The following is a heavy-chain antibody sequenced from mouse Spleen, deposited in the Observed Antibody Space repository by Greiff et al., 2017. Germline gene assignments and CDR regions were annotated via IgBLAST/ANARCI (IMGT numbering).Heavy chain of an antibody. CDR2: ISSGGSYT. Sequence: EVQGVESGGGLVKPGGSLKLSCAASGFTFSSYAMSWVRQTPEKRLEWVATISSGGSYTYYPDSVKGRFTISRDNTKNTLYLQMSSLRSEDTAMYYWARHEGLRGYAMDYWGQGTSVTVSS. CDR3: ARHEGLRGYAMDY. J-gene: IGHJ4*01. V-gene: IGHV5-9-3*01. CDR1: GFTFSSYA. D-gene: IGHD1-1*01.